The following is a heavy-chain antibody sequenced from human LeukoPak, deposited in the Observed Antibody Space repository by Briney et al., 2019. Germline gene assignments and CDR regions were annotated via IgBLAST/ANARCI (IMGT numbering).Heavy chain of an antibody. J-gene: IGHJ6*02. CDR1: GFTFSSYA. Sequence: GGSLRLSCAASGFTFSSYAMHWVRQAPGKGLEWVAVISYDGSNKYYADSVKGRFTISRDNSKNTLYLQMNSLRAEDTAVYYCARDRSEYCSSTSCYARLGMDVWGQGTTVTVSS. D-gene: IGHD2-2*01. V-gene: IGHV3-30*04. CDR3: ARDRSEYCSSTSCYARLGMDV. CDR2: ISYDGSNK.